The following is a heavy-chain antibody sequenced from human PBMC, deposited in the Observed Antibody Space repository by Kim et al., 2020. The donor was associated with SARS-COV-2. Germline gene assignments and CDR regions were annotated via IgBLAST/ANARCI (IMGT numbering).Heavy chain of an antibody. D-gene: IGHD2-2*01. CDR3: ARVPVPAAQYFDY. CDR2: INPNSGGT. Sequence: ASVKVSCKASGYTFTGYYMHWVRQAPGQGLEWMGRINPNSGGTNYAQKFQGRVTMTRDTSISTAYMELSRLRSDDTAVYYCARVPVPAAQYFDYWGQGTLVTVSS. CDR1: GYTFTGYY. J-gene: IGHJ4*02. V-gene: IGHV1-2*02.